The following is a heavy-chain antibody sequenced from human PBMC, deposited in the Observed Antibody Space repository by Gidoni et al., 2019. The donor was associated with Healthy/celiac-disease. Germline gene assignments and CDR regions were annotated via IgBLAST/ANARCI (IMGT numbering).Heavy chain of an antibody. J-gene: IGHJ5*02. Sequence: QVQLVQSGAEVKKPGSSVKVSCKASGGTFSSYATSWVRQAPGQGLEWMGRIIPILGIANYAQKFQGRVTITADKSTSTAYMELSSLRSEDTAVYYCARYSSGWYSARFDPWGQGTLVTVSS. CDR1: GGTFSSYA. V-gene: IGHV1-69*04. CDR3: ARYSSGWYSARFDP. CDR2: IIPILGIA. D-gene: IGHD6-19*01.